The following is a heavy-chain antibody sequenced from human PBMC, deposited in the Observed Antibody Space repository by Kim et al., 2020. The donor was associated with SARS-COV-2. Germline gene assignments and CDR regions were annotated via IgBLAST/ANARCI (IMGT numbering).Heavy chain of an antibody. Sequence: SETLSLTCTVSGGSISSSSYYWGWIRQPPGKGLEWIGSIYYSGSTYYNPSLKSRVTISVDTSKNQFSLKLSSVTAADTAVYYCAFTLGGNSDDAFDIWGQGTMVTVSS. CDR1: GGSISSSSYY. CDR3: AFTLGGNSDDAFDI. D-gene: IGHD2-21*02. J-gene: IGHJ3*02. V-gene: IGHV4-39*01. CDR2: IYYSGST.